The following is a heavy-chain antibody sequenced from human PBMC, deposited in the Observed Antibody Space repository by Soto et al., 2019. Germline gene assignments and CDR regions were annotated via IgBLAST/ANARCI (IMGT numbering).Heavy chain of an antibody. V-gene: IGHV3-9*01. CDR1: GFTFDDYA. J-gene: IGHJ4*02. CDR2: ISWNSGSI. D-gene: IGHD2-15*01. Sequence: DVQLVEAGGGLVQPGRSLRLSCAASGFTFDDYAMHWVRQAPGKGLEWVSGISWNSGSIGYADSVKGRFTISRDNAKNSLYLQMNSLRAEDTALYYCAKDCSGGSCYWGQGTLVTVSS. CDR3: AKDCSGGSCY.